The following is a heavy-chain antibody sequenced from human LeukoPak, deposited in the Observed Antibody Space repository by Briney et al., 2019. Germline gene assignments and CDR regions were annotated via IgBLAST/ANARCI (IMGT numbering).Heavy chain of an antibody. D-gene: IGHD6-19*01. CDR1: GGSISSSDYY. CDR2: LYYSGST. Sequence: PSETLSLTCTVSGGSISSSDYYWGWIRQPPGKGLEWIANLYYSGSTYYNPSLKSRVTISVDTSKNQFSLNLSSVTAADTAVYYCARHVHLAVALFDYWGQGTLVTVSS. V-gene: IGHV4-39*01. J-gene: IGHJ4*02. CDR3: ARHVHLAVALFDY.